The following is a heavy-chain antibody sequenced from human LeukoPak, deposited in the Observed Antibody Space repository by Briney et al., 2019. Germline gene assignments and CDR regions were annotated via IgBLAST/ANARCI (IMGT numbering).Heavy chain of an antibody. V-gene: IGHV4-4*07. CDR3: ARVRTQPDYYTDV. CDR1: GGSISSYY. D-gene: IGHD1-7*01. CDR2: IYTSGST. J-gene: IGHJ6*03. Sequence: SETLSLTCTVSGGSISSYYWSWIRQPAGQGLEWIGRIYTSGSTNYNPSLTSRVTMSVDTSKNQCSLKLSSVTAADTAVYYCARVRTQPDYYTDVGGKETTVTVSS.